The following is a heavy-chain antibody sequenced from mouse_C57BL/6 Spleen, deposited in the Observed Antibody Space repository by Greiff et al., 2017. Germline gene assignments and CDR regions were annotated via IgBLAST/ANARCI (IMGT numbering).Heavy chain of an antibody. Sequence: QVQLQQSGAELVKPGASVKLSCKASGYTFTSYWMHWVKQRPGQGLEWIGMIHPNSGSTNYNEKFKSKATLTVDKSSSTAYMQLSSLTSEDSAVYYCAREELRPPYYAMDYWGQGTSVTVSS. V-gene: IGHV1-64*01. CDR2: IHPNSGST. CDR1: GYTFTSYW. D-gene: IGHD3-2*02. J-gene: IGHJ4*01. CDR3: AREELRPPYYAMDY.